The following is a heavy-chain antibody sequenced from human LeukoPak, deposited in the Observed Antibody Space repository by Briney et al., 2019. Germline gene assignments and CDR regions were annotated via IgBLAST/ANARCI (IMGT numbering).Heavy chain of an antibody. CDR1: GFTFDDYG. J-gene: IGHJ4*02. V-gene: IGHV3-20*04. CDR3: ARDYVSWLVVYFDY. D-gene: IGHD6-19*01. Sequence: PGGSLRLSCGASGFTFDDYGMSWVRQAPGKGLEWVSGINWNGGSTGYAVSVKGRFTISRDNAKNSLYLQMNSLRAEDTALYYCARDYVSWLVVYFDYWGQGTLVTVSS. CDR2: INWNGGST.